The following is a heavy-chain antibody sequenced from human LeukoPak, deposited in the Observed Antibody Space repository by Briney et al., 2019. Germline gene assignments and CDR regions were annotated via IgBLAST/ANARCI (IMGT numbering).Heavy chain of an antibody. CDR2: INHSGST. D-gene: IGHD2-2*01. CDR1: GGSFSGYY. CDR3: ARVRRYCSSTSCLYYYMDV. J-gene: IGHJ6*03. Sequence: SETLSLTCAVDGGSFSGYYWSWIRQPPGKGLEWIGEINHSGSTNYNPSLKSRVTISVDTSKNQFSLKLSSVTAADTAVYYCARVRRYCSSTSCLYYYMDVWGKGTTVTVS. V-gene: IGHV4-34*01.